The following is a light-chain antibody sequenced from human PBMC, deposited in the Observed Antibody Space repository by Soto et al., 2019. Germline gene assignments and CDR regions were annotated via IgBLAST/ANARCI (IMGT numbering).Light chain of an antibody. Sequence: QSALIQPPSVSGSPGQSVTISCTGTSSDAEIYDYVSWYQQHPGTVPNPMIYNVNTRPSGVPDRFSGSKSGNTASMTISGLQAEHEADYECCSFTSSATYRNYVFGAGTKLTVL. CDR3: CSFTSSATYRNYV. V-gene: IGLV2-11*01. J-gene: IGLJ1*01. CDR1: SSDAEIYDY. CDR2: NVN.